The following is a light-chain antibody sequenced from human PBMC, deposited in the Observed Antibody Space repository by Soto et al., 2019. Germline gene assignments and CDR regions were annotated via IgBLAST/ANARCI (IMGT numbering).Light chain of an antibody. CDR2: EVS. CDR1: TSDGGGYNY. CDR3: TSYTSSSTLDV. V-gene: IGLV2-14*01. J-gene: IGLJ1*01. Sequence: QSALTQLASVSGSPGQSITISCTGTTSDGGGYNYVSWYQQHPGKAPKLMIYEVSNRPLGVSNRFSGSKSANTASLTISGLQAEDEADYYCTSYTSSSTLDVFGTGTKVTVL.